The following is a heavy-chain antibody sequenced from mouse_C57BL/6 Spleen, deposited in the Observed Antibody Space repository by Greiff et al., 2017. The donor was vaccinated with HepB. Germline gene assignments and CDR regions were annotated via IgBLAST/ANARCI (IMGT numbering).Heavy chain of an antibody. V-gene: IGHV5-4*01. J-gene: IGHJ3*01. CDR2: ISDGGSYT. CDR3: ARDLWLAY. Sequence: EVHLVESGGGLVKPGGSLKLSCAASGFTFSSYAMSWVRQTPEKRLEWVATISDGGSYTYYPDNVKGRFTISRDNAKNNLYLQMSHLKSEDTAMYYCARDLWLAYWGQGTLVTVSA. CDR1: GFTFSSYA.